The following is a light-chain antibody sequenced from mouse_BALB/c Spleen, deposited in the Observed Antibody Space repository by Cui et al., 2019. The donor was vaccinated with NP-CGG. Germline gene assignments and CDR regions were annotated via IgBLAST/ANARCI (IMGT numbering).Light chain of an antibody. CDR1: TGAVTSNNY. CDR3: ALWYSNHWV. Sequence: QSFVTQVSALNTSPGETVTLTCRSSTGAVTSNNYANWVQEKPDHLFTGLIGGSNNRAPGVPARFSGSLIGDKAALTITGAQTEDEAIYFCALWYSNHWVFGGGTKLTVL. J-gene: IGLJ1*01. CDR2: GSN. V-gene: IGLV1*01.